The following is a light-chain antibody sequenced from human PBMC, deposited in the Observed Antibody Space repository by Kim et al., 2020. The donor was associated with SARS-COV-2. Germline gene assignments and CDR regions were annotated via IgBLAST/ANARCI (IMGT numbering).Light chain of an antibody. Sequence: GQSVTISCTGTSGDVSGYNYVSWYQQHPGKAPKLMSSEVSKRPSGVPDRFSGSKSGNTASLTVSGLQAEDEADYYCGSYAVNNNVIFGGGTQLTVL. J-gene: IGLJ2*01. V-gene: IGLV2-8*01. CDR2: EVS. CDR1: SGDVSGYNY. CDR3: GSYAVNNNVI.